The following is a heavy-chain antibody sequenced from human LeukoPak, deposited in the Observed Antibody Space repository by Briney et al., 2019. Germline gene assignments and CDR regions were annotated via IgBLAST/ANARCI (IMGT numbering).Heavy chain of an antibody. V-gene: IGHV3-48*01. CDR2: ISTSSSTV. D-gene: IGHD6-19*01. J-gene: IGHJ4*02. CDR1: GFTFSSYS. Sequence: GGSLRLSCAASGFTFSSYSMNWVRQAPGKGPEWVSYISTSSSTVHYADSVKGRFTISRDNAENSLYLQMYSLRAEDTAVYYCARVIRSGWYYFDYWGQGALVTVSS. CDR3: ARVIRSGWYYFDY.